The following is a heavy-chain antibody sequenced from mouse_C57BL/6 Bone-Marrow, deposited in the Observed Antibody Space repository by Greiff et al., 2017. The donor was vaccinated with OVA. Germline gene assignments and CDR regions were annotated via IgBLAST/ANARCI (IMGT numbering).Heavy chain of an antibody. J-gene: IGHJ2*01. CDR3: ARRGDYDPYYFDY. V-gene: IGHV2-2*01. CDR1: GFSLTSYG. D-gene: IGHD2-4*01. Sequence: QVQLKQSGPGLVQPSQSLSITCTVSGFSLTSYGVHWVRQSPGKGLEWLGVIWSGGSTDYNAAFISRLSISRDNSKSQVCFKMNSRQADDTAIYYCARRGDYDPYYFDYWGQGTTRTVSS. CDR2: IWSGGST.